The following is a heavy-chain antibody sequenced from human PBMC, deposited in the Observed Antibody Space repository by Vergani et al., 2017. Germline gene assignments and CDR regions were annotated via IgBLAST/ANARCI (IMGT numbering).Heavy chain of an antibody. Sequence: EVQLLESGGGLVQPGGSLRLSCAASGFTFSSYAMSWVRQAPGKGLEWVSAISGSGGSTYYADSVKGRFTISRDNAKNSLYLQMNSLRAEDTAVYYCARDREAVAGIARYNWFDPWGQGTLVTVSS. J-gene: IGHJ5*02. CDR1: GFTFSSYA. CDR3: ARDREAVAGIARYNWFDP. D-gene: IGHD6-19*01. CDR2: ISGSGGST. V-gene: IGHV3-23*01.